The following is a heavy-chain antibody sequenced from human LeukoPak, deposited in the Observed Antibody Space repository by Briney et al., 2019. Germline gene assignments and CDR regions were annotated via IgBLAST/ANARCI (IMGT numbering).Heavy chain of an antibody. V-gene: IGHV3-23*01. CDR2: TGLESVHT. CDR1: RFTFTRHA. D-gene: IGHD1-14*01. CDR3: VRGDDIGNHPTRAYYFDI. Sequence: GGSLRLSCAASRFTFTRHAMSWGRQAPGKGLEWVSTTGLESVHTLFADSVQGRFTVSRHTYRNTLDLQMDNLTVDDTAIYYCVRGDDIGNHPTRAYYFDIWGQGTLVSVSS. J-gene: IGHJ4*02.